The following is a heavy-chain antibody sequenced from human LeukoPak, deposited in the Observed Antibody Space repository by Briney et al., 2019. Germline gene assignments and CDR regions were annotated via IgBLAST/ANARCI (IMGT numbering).Heavy chain of an antibody. CDR2: MNPNSGNT. CDR3: ARAKQNGDYFFDY. CDR1: GYTFTSYD. J-gene: IGHJ4*02. D-gene: IGHD4-17*01. Sequence: ASVKVSCKASGYTFTSYDVNWVRQATGQGLEWMGWMNPNSGNTGYAQKFQGRVTMTRNTSISTAYMELSSLRSEDTAVYYCARAKQNGDYFFDYWGQGTLVTVSS. V-gene: IGHV1-8*01.